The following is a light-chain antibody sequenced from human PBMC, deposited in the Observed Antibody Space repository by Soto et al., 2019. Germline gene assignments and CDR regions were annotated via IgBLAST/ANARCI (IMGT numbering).Light chain of an antibody. Sequence: DIQMTQSPSTLSASVGDRVTITCRASQSISYWLAWYQQKPGKTPTVLIYLASTLESGVPSRFSDSGSGTEFTLTISSLQPDDFATYYCQQYSIYPITFGGGTKVEI. CDR3: QQYSIYPIT. CDR1: QSISYW. V-gene: IGKV1-5*03. J-gene: IGKJ4*01. CDR2: LAS.